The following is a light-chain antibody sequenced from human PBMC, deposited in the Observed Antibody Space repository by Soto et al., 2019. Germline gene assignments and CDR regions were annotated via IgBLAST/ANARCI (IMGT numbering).Light chain of an antibody. CDR1: ESIDSW. Sequence: DIQMTQSPSTLSASVGDRVTITCRASESIDSWLAWHQQQPGRAPKVLISKASSLESGVQSRFSGSGFGTEFTLTIRSLQPDDFATYYCQQYNSYRAFGQGTKVDI. CDR3: QQYNSYRA. CDR2: KAS. J-gene: IGKJ1*01. V-gene: IGKV1-5*03.